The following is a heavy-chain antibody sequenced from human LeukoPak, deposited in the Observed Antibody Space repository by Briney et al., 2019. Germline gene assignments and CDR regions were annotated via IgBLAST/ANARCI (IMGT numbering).Heavy chain of an antibody. Sequence: PGGSLRLSCAASGFTFRSYGMHWVRQAPGEGLEWVAVISYDGSNKYYADSVKGRFTISRDNSKNTLYLQMNSLRAEDTAVYYCAKGYSSGWYVGYYYYMDVWGKGTTVTVSS. CDR1: GFTFRSYG. CDR2: ISYDGSNK. CDR3: AKGYSSGWYVGYYYYMDV. V-gene: IGHV3-30*18. J-gene: IGHJ6*03. D-gene: IGHD6-19*01.